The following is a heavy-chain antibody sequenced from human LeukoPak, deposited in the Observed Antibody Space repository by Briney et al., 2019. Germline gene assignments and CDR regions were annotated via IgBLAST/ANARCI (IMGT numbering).Heavy chain of an antibody. CDR3: ARGGSGCFDY. Sequence: GSLRLSCAASGFTFSSYGMHWVRQAPGKGLEWVANIKQDGSEKYYVDSVKGRFTISRDNAKNSLYLQMNSLRAEDTAVYYCARGGSGCFDYWGQGSLVTVSS. J-gene: IGHJ4*02. CDR2: IKQDGSEK. CDR1: GFTFSSYG. V-gene: IGHV3-7*01. D-gene: IGHD6-19*01.